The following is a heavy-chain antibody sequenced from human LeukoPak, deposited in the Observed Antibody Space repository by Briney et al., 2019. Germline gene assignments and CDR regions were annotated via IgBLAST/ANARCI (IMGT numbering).Heavy chain of an antibody. V-gene: IGHV4-31*03. D-gene: IGHD3-22*01. J-gene: IGHJ6*03. CDR2: IYYSGST. CDR3: ARATPPYYYDSSGYRTRYYYYYYMDV. Sequence: SQTLSLTCTVSGGSISSGGYYWSWIRQHPGKGLEWIGYIYYSGSTYYNPSLKSRVTISVDTSKNQFSLKLSSVTAADTAVYYCARATPPYYYDSSGYRTRYYYYYYMDVWGKGTTVTVSS. CDR1: GGSISSGGYY.